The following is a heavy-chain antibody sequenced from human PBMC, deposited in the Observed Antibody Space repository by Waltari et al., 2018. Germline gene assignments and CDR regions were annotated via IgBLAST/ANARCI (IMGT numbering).Heavy chain of an antibody. CDR3: ATQLRFLEWLPDV. Sequence: EVQLLESGGGLVQPGGSLRLSFAASGFTFSSYAMSWVRQAPGKGLEWVSVIYSGGSTYYADSVKGRFTISRDNSKNTLYLQMNSLRAEDTAVYYCATQLRFLEWLPDVWGKGTTVTVSS. CDR2: IYSGGST. J-gene: IGHJ6*04. V-gene: IGHV3-23*03. CDR1: GFTFSSYA. D-gene: IGHD3-3*01.